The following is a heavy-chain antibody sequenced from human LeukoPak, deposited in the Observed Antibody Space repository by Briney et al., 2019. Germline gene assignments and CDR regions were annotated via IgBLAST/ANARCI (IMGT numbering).Heavy chain of an antibody. CDR2: IYYSGST. Sequence: PSETLSLTCSVSGGSISSSYYYWGWIRQPPGKGLEWIGSIYYSGSTYYNPSLKSRVTISVDTSKNQFSLKLSSVTAADTAVYYCARQIGDYYDSSGYFDYWGQGTLVTVSS. J-gene: IGHJ4*02. CDR1: GGSISSSYYY. V-gene: IGHV4-39*01. D-gene: IGHD3-22*01. CDR3: ARQIGDYYDSSGYFDY.